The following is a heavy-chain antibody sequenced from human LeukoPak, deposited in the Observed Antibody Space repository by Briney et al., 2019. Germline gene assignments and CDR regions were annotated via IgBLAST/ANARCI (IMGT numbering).Heavy chain of an antibody. CDR2: MNPNSGNT. D-gene: IGHD1-26*01. V-gene: IGHV1-8*03. Sequence: GASVKVSCKASGYTFTSYDINWVRQATGQGLEWMGWMNPNSGNTGYAQKFQGRVTITRNTSISTAYMELSSLRSEDTAVYYCARSPIVGATTFDWFDPWGQGTLVTVSS. CDR3: ARSPIVGATTFDWFDP. J-gene: IGHJ5*02. CDR1: GYTFTSYD.